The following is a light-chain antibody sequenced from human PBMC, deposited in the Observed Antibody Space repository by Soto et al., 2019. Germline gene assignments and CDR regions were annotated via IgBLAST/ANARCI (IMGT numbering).Light chain of an antibody. CDR1: QSVSSNY. Sequence: EFVLTQSLGTLSLSPGERATLSCRASQSVSSNYLAWYQQKPGQAPRLLIFGTSTRATGIPDGFSGSGSGTDFTLTISRLEPEDFAVYYCQQYGTSPRTFGQGTKVDIK. CDR3: QQYGTSPRT. CDR2: GTS. J-gene: IGKJ1*01. V-gene: IGKV3-20*01.